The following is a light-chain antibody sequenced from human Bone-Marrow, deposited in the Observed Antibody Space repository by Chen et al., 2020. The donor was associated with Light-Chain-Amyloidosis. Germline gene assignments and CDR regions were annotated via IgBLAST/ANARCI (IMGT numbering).Light chain of an antibody. CDR2: DDS. Sequence: SYVLTQPSSVSVAPGQTATIACGGNNIGSTSVHWYQQTPGQAPLLFVYDDSDRPSGIPERLSGSNAGNTATLTISRVEAGDEADYYCQVWDRSSDRPGFGGGTKLTVL. V-gene: IGLV3-21*02. J-gene: IGLJ3*02. CDR1: NIGSTS. CDR3: QVWDRSSDRPG.